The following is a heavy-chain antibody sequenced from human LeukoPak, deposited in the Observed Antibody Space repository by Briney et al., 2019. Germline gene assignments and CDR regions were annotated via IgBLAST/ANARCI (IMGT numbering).Heavy chain of an antibody. Sequence: PSETLSLNCAVSGGSISSSNWWSWVRQPPGKGLEWIGEIYHSGSTNYNPSLKSRVTISVGKSKNQFSLKLSSVTAADTAVYYCARVAPYSSGWYGTPSYYYYYGMDVWGQGTTVTVSS. J-gene: IGHJ6*02. CDR2: IYHSGST. CDR1: GGSISSSNW. D-gene: IGHD6-19*01. V-gene: IGHV4-4*02. CDR3: ARVAPYSSGWYGTPSYYYYYGMDV.